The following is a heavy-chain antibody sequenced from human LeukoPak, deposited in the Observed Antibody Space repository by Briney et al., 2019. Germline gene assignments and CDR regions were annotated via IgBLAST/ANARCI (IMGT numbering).Heavy chain of an antibody. D-gene: IGHD2-2*01. CDR2: IRNDESNK. CDR1: GFTFSSYG. Sequence: PGGSLRLSCAASGFTFSSYGLHWVRQAPGKGLGWVAFIRNDESNKYYADSVKGRFTISRDNSKNTVYLQMSSLRPEDTAMYYCAKYCSSTNCYWAWGQGTLVTVSS. J-gene: IGHJ4*02. V-gene: IGHV3-30*02. CDR3: AKYCSSTNCYWA.